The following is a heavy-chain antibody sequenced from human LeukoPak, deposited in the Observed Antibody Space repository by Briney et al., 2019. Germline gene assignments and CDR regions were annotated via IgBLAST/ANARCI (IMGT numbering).Heavy chain of an antibody. D-gene: IGHD6-19*01. CDR2: INPNSGGT. J-gene: IGHJ5*02. CDR1: GYTFTGYY. V-gene: IGHV1-2*02. Sequence: ASVKVSCKASGYTFTGYYMHWVRQAPGQGLEWMGWINPNSGGTNYAQKFQGRVTMTRDTSITTAYMELSRLRSDDTAFYYCARDYFSSASGRFFDPWGQGTLVTVSS. CDR3: ARDYFSSASGRFFDP.